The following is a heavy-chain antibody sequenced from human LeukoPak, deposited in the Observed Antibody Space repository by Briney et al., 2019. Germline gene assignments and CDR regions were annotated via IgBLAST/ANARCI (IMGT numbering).Heavy chain of an antibody. V-gene: IGHV4-59*01. Sequence: PSETLSLTCTVSGGSPSEYYWSWIRQSPGKGLEWIGYIYQSGGTNYNPPLRSRVTISLDPSKTQVSLKVTSLTAADTAVYYCARDRAAFYYASGLAYWGQGIPVTVSS. J-gene: IGHJ4*02. CDR1: GGSPSEYY. CDR3: ARDRAAFYYASGLAY. CDR2: IYQSGGT. D-gene: IGHD3-10*01.